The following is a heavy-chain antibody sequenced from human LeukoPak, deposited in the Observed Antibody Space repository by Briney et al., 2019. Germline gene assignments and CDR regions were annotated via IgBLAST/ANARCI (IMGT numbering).Heavy chain of an antibody. D-gene: IGHD7-27*01. J-gene: IGHJ4*02. CDR1: GFTFSRYT. CDR3: ARDPNWGSGY. Sequence: GGSLRLSCAASGFTFSRYTMTWVRQAPGKGLEWVSIIGPSGGDIHYADSVKGRFIISRDNSKNTLSLRMNSLRVDDTAIYYCARDPNWGSGYWGQGTLVTVSS. V-gene: IGHV3-23*01. CDR2: IGPSGGDI.